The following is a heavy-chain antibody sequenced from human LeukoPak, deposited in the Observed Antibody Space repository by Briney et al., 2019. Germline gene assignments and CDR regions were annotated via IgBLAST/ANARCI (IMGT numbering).Heavy chain of an antibody. CDR1: GYSFTSYW. V-gene: IGHV5-51*01. CDR2: TYPGDSDT. D-gene: IGHD1-1*01. Sequence: GESLKISCKGSGYSFTSYWIGWVRQMPGKGLEWMGITYPGDSDTRYSPSFQGQVTISADKSISTAYLQWSSLKASDTAMYYCASSSTMDGTYYYYMDVWGKGTTVTVSS. CDR3: ASSSTMDGTYYYYMDV. J-gene: IGHJ6*03.